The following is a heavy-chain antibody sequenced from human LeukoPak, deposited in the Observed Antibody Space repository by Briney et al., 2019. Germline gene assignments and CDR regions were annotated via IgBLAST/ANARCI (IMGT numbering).Heavy chain of an antibody. Sequence: PSETLSLTCTVSGGSISTYYWSWIRQPAGKGLEWIGRVYPGGSTDYNPSLKSRVTISVDTSKNHFSLRLTSVTAADTAVYYCARGGEIQLWLLSYYMDVWGKGTTVTVSS. J-gene: IGHJ6*03. V-gene: IGHV4-4*07. CDR1: GGSISTYY. D-gene: IGHD5-18*01. CDR3: ARGGEIQLWLLSYYMDV. CDR2: VYPGGST.